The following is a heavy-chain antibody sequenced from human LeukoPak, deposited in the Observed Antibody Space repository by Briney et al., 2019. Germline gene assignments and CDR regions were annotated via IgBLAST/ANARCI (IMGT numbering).Heavy chain of an antibody. V-gene: IGHV3-23*01. CDR1: GFTFSSYA. D-gene: IGHD3-22*01. CDR3: ARRSYDSSGYPGRRLEY. J-gene: IGHJ4*02. Sequence: GGSLRLSCAASGFTFSSYAMSWVRQAPGKGLEWVSAISGSGGSTYYADSVKGRFTISRDNSKNTLYLQMNSLRAEDTAVYYCARRSYDSSGYPGRRLEYWGQGTLVTVSS. CDR2: ISGSGGST.